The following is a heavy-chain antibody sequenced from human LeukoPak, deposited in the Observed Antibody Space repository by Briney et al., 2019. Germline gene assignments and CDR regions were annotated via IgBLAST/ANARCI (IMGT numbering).Heavy chain of an antibody. Sequence: GSLRLSCAASGFTFSDYYMSWIRQPPGKGLEWIGEINHSGSTNYNPSLKSRVTISVDTSKNQFSLKLSSVTAADTAVYYCARGHQLYYDILTGYANGGYYFDYWGQGTLVTVSS. CDR1: GFTFSDYY. CDR2: INHSGST. J-gene: IGHJ4*02. V-gene: IGHV4-34*01. D-gene: IGHD3-9*01. CDR3: ARGHQLYYDILTGYANGGYYFDY.